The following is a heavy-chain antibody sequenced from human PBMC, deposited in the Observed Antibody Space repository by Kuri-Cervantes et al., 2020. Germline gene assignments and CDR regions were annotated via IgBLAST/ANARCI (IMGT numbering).Heavy chain of an antibody. CDR1: GFTFSSYS. V-gene: IGHV3-21*01. CDR2: IRSSSSYI. J-gene: IGHJ6*02. D-gene: IGHD6-13*01. Sequence: GESLKISCAASGFTFSSYSMNWVRQAPGKGPEWVSSIRSSSSYIYYADSVKGRFTISRDNAKNSLYLQTNSLRAEDTAVCYCARDKSFGTNTQLVVGGVLYYYYGMDVWGQGTTVTVSS. CDR3: ARDKSFGTNTQLVVGGVLYYYYGMDV.